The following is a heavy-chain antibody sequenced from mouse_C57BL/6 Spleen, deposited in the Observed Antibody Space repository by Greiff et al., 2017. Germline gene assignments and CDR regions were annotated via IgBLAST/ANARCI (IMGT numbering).Heavy chain of an antibody. Sequence: EVQGVESGGDLVKPGGSLKLSCAASGFTFSSYGMSWVRQTPDKRLEWVATISSGGSYTYYPDSVQGRFTISRDNAKNTLYLQMSSLKSEDTAMYYCARQAARAMDYWGQGTSVTVSS. CDR3: ARQAARAMDY. CDR1: GFTFSSYG. D-gene: IGHD3-1*01. J-gene: IGHJ4*01. CDR2: ISSGGSYT. V-gene: IGHV5-6*01.